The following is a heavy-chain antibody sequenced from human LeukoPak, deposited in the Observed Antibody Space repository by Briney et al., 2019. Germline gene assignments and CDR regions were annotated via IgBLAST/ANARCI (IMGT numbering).Heavy chain of an antibody. D-gene: IGHD2-2*02. V-gene: IGHV1-3*03. CDR3: TLYNY. CDR1: GYTFTDHD. Sequence: ASAKVSRKASGYTFTDHDMHWVRQAPGQRLEWMGWINPGNGITKYSQEFQDRVTITRDTSASTAYMELSGLTSEDMAIYYCTLYNYWGQGTLVTVSS. CDR2: INPGNGIT. J-gene: IGHJ4*02.